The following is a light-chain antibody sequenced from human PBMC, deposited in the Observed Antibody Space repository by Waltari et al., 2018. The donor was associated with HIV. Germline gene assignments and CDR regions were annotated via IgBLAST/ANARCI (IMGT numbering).Light chain of an antibody. V-gene: IGLV1-44*01. CDR3: AAWDDSLNGGV. CDR2: NNN. J-gene: IGLJ3*02. CDR1: RSNIGSNT. Sequence: QSVLTQPPSASGTPGQRVTISCSGSRSNIGSNTINWYQQLPGTTPKLLIYNNNQRPSGVPDRVSGSKSGTSASLAISGLQSEDEADYYCAAWDDSLNGGVFGGGTKLTVL.